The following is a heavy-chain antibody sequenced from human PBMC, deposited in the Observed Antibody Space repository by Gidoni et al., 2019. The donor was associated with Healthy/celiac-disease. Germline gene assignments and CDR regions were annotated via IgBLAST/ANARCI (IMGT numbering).Heavy chain of an antibody. Sequence: EVQLVESGGGLVQPGGSLRLSCAASVFTFSSYWMHWVRQAPGKGLVWVSSINSDGSSTSYADSVKGRFTISRDNAKNTLYLQMNSLRAEDTAVYYCARDYSIYYGMDVWGQGTTVTVSS. D-gene: IGHD4-4*01. CDR3: ARDYSIYYGMDV. CDR1: VFTFSSYW. CDR2: INSDGSST. V-gene: IGHV3-74*01. J-gene: IGHJ6*02.